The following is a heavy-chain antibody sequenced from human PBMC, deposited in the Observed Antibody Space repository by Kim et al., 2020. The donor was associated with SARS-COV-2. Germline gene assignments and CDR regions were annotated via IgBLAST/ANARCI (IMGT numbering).Heavy chain of an antibody. V-gene: IGHV1-46*01. CDR3: ARDSYGSGYYYGMDV. Sequence: AQKFQGRITMTRDTSTSSVYMERYSLRSEDTAVYYCARDSYGSGYYYGMDVWGQGTTVTVSS. D-gene: IGHD3-10*01. J-gene: IGHJ6*02.